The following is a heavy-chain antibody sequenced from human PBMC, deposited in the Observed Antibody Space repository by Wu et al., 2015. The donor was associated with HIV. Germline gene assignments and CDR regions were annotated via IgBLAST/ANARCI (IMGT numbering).Heavy chain of an antibody. J-gene: IGHJ4*02. V-gene: IGHV1-24*01. CDR1: GYTLTELA. CDR3: ARSRRYYYESSGFAYLDY. Sequence: QVQLVQSGAEVKKPGASVKVSCKVSGYTLTELAIHWVRLAPGKGFEWMGGLDHQGGETIYAQKFQGRVTMTEDTSTGTAYMELSRLRFEDTALYYCARSRRYYYESSGFAYLDYWGQGTLVTVSS. CDR2: LDHQGGET. D-gene: IGHD3-22*01.